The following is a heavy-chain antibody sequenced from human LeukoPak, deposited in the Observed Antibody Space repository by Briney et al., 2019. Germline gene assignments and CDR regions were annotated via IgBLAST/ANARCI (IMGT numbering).Heavy chain of an antibody. CDR1: GFTFSNAW. CDR2: IKSKTDGGTT. Sequence: GGSLRLSCAASGFTFSNAWMNWVRQAPGKGLEWVGRIKSKTDGGTTDYAAPVKGRLTISRDDSKNTLYLQMNSLKTEDTAVYYCAKTLGYSGYFSPWGQGTLVTVSS. CDR3: AKTLGYSGYFSP. V-gene: IGHV3-15*07. J-gene: IGHJ5*02. D-gene: IGHD3-22*01.